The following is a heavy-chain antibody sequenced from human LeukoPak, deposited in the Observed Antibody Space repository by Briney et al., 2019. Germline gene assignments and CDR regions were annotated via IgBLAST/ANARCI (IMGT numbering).Heavy chain of an antibody. CDR2: ISSSSSTI. J-gene: IGHJ6*03. D-gene: IGHD6-19*01. Sequence: GGSLGLSCAASGFTFSSYGMTWVRQAPGKGLEGVSYISSSSSTIYYADSVKGRFTISRDNAKNSLYLQLNSLRAEDTAVYYCATPPYSSGWYEIGTYYYYYMDVWGKGTTVTVSS. V-gene: IGHV3-48*01. CDR1: GFTFSSYG. CDR3: ATPPYSSGWYEIGTYYYYYMDV.